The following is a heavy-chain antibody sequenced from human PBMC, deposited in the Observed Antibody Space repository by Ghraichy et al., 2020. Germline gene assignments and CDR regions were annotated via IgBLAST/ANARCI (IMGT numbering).Heavy chain of an antibody. CDR2: IYYRGNT. D-gene: IGHD3-16*01. V-gene: IGHV4-39*01. J-gene: IGHJ4*02. CDR1: GGSISSSSYF. Sequence: SETLSLTCTVSGGSISSSSYFWGWIRQPPGKGLEWIGSIYYRGNTDYNPPLKSRVTISVDMSKNQFSLKLSSVTAADTAVYYCARISPSCGGVTRARVFTEFDYWGQGTLVTVSS. CDR3: ARISPSCGGVTRARVFTEFDY.